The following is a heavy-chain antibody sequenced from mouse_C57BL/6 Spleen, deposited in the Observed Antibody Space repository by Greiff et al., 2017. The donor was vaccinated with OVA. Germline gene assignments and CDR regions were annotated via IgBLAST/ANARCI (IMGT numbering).Heavy chain of an antibody. CDR3: ARGLNLLLRPLYAMDY. Sequence: EVQLQQSGPELVKPGASVKIPCKASGYTFTDYNMDWVKQSPGKSLEWIGDINPNNGGTIYNQKFKGKATLTVDKSSSTAYMELRSLTSEDTAVYYCARGLNLLLRPLYAMDYWGQGTSVTVSS. CDR1: GYTFTDYN. J-gene: IGHJ4*01. CDR2: INPNNGGT. V-gene: IGHV1-18*01. D-gene: IGHD1-1*01.